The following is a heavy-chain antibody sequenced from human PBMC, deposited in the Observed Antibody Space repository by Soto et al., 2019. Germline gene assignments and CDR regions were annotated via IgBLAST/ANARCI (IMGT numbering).Heavy chain of an antibody. CDR3: ARGRGFEHSSGWYRVSFDY. Sequence: PSQTLSITCAISGDSVSSNSAAWNWIRQSPSRGLEWLGRTYYRSKWYNDYAVSVKSRITINPDTSKNQFSLQLNSVTPEDTAVYYCARGRGFEHSSGWYRVSFDYSGQGTLVTVSS. CDR2: TYYRSKWYN. J-gene: IGHJ4*02. CDR1: GDSVSSNSAA. D-gene: IGHD6-19*01. V-gene: IGHV6-1*01.